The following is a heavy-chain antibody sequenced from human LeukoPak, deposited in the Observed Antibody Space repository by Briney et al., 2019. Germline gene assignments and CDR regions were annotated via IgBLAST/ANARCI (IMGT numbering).Heavy chain of an antibody. CDR1: GGSISSSSYY. CDR3: ARHSYYYDGTSYFHSFDY. V-gene: IGHV4-39*01. CDR2: NSGST. J-gene: IGHJ4*02. D-gene: IGHD3-22*01. Sequence: SETLSLTCTVSGGSISSSSYYWGWIRQPPGKGLEWIGSNSGSTYYNPSLKSRVTIPVDTSKNQFSLKLSSVTAADTAVYYCARHSYYYDGTSYFHSFDYWGQGTLVTVSS.